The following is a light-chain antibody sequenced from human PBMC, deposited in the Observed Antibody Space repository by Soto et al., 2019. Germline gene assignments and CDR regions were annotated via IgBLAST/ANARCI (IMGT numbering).Light chain of an antibody. CDR3: QQLDSYPTT. CDR2: AAS. Sequence: DIQMTQSPSSLSASVGDRVTITCRASQSISGYLNWYQQKPGKAPRLLIYAASTLQSGVPSRFSGSRSGTDFTLTISSLQPEDFATYYCQQLDSYPTTFGQGTRLEIK. V-gene: IGKV1-39*01. CDR1: QSISGY. J-gene: IGKJ5*01.